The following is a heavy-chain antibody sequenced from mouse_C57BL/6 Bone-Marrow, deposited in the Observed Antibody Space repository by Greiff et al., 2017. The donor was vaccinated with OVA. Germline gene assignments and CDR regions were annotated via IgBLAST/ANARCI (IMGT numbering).Heavy chain of an antibody. Sequence: EVQLQQSGPGLVKPSKSLSLTCSVTGYSITSGYYWNWIRQFPGNKLEWMGYISYDGSNNYNPSLKNRISITRDTSKNQFFLKLNSVTTEDTATYYGARPSSGSWFAYWGQGTLVTVSA. CDR3: ARPSSGSWFAY. V-gene: IGHV3-6*01. CDR2: ISYDGSN. D-gene: IGHD3-2*02. J-gene: IGHJ3*01. CDR1: GYSITSGYY.